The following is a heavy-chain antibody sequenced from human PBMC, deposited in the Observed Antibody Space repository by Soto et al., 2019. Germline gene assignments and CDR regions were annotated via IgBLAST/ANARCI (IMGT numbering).Heavy chain of an antibody. CDR3: TRGLASCDY. Sequence: QVQLVQPGAEVKKPGASVKFSCKASGYIFTNFYIHWVRQAPGQGLEWIGIINPNGGSTNYAQNFQGRVTMTRDTSTSTVYMDLSSLRAGDTAVYYCTRGLASCDYWGQGTLISVSS. V-gene: IGHV1-46*03. D-gene: IGHD6-6*01. CDR1: GYIFTNFY. J-gene: IGHJ4*02. CDR2: INPNGGST.